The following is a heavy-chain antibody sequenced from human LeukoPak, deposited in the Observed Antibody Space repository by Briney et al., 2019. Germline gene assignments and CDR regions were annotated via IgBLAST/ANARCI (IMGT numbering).Heavy chain of an antibody. V-gene: IGHV3-15*01. Sequence: GGSLRLSRVGSGFTFSNAWMSWVRQAPGKGLEWVGCIKSKVDGGTADYAAPVKGRFTISRDDSKNTLYLQMNSLKTEDAAVYYCATGTWLQDWGQGTLVNVSS. CDR1: GFTFSNAW. J-gene: IGHJ4*02. CDR3: ATGTWLQD. D-gene: IGHD5-12*01. CDR2: IKSKVDGGTA.